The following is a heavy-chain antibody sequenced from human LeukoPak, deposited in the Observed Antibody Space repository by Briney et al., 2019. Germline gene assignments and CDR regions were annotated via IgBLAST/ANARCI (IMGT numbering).Heavy chain of an antibody. V-gene: IGHV1-46*01. D-gene: IGHD5-18*01. CDR2: INPSGGST. CDR3: ARDVAFGYSYGYEDC. Sequence: ASVKVSCKASGYSFTSCYVHWVRQAPGQGLEWMGIINPSGGSTNYAQKFQGRVTMTRDTSTSTVYMELSSLRPEDTAVYYCARDVAFGYSYGYEDCWGQGTLVTVSS. CDR1: GYSFTSCY. J-gene: IGHJ4*02.